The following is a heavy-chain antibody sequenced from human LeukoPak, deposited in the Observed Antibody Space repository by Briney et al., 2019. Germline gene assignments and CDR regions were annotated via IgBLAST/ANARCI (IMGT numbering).Heavy chain of an antibody. CDR1: GDSINDYY. J-gene: IGHJ3*02. Sequence: SETLSLTCTVSGDSINDYYWSWIRQPAGKGLEWIGRIYTSGSTNYNPSLKSRVTISVDTSKNQFSLKLSSVTAADTAVYYCARYQPRSGHDAFDIWGQGTMVTVSS. V-gene: IGHV4-4*07. CDR3: ARYQPRSGHDAFDI. D-gene: IGHD3-10*01. CDR2: IYTSGST.